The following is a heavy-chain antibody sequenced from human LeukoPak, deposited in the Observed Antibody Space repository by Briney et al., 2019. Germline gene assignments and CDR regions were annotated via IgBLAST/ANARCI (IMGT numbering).Heavy chain of an antibody. J-gene: IGHJ4*02. Sequence: GGSLRLSCAASGFTFSNYWMHWVRQAPGKGLVWVSHINTDGSTSGYADSVKGRFTISRDNSKNTLYLQMNSLRAEDTAVYYCMKWFGEFDFDYWGQGTLVTVSS. CDR1: GFTFSNYW. CDR3: MKWFGEFDFDY. V-gene: IGHV3-74*01. CDR2: INTDGSTS. D-gene: IGHD3-10*01.